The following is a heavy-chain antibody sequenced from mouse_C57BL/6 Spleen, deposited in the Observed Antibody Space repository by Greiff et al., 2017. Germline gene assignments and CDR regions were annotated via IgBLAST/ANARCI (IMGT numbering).Heavy chain of an antibody. J-gene: IGHJ1*03. V-gene: IGHV1-61*01. CDR2: IYPSDSET. CDR1: GYTFTSYW. Sequence: QVHLKQPGAELVRPGSSVKLSCKASGYTFTSYWMDWVKQRPGQGLEWIGNIYPSDSETHYNQKFKDKATFTVDKSSSTAYMQLSSLTSEDSAVYYCASTGTDWYFDVWGTGTTVTVSS. D-gene: IGHD4-1*02. CDR3: ASTGTDWYFDV.